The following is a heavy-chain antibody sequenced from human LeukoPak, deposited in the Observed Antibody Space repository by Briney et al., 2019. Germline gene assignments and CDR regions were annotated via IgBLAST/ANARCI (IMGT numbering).Heavy chain of an antibody. Sequence: KPGGSLRLSCAASGFTFSSYSMNWVRQAPGKGLEWVSSISSSSSYIYYADSVKGRFTISRDNAKNSLYLQMNSLRAEGTAVYYCARGTSWIQLWYQDYWGQGTLVTVSS. CDR1: GFTFSSYS. D-gene: IGHD5-18*01. V-gene: IGHV3-21*01. CDR2: ISSSSSYI. CDR3: ARGTSWIQLWYQDY. J-gene: IGHJ4*02.